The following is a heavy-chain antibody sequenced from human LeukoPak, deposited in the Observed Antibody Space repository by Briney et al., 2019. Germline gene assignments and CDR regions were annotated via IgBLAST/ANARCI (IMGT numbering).Heavy chain of an antibody. CDR1: GYTSTTHG. CDR2: ISTYNGNT. V-gene: IGHV1-18*01. D-gene: IGHD3-22*01. Sequence: GASVKVSCKASGYTSTTHGISWVRQAPGQGLEWMGWISTYNGNTNYAQKFQGRVTMTTDTSTSTTYMELRSLRSDDTAVYYCARGGELLRPADYWGQGTLVTVSS. J-gene: IGHJ4*02. CDR3: ARGGELLRPADY.